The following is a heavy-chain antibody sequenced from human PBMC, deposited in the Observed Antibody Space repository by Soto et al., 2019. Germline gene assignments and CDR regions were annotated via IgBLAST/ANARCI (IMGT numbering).Heavy chain of an antibody. V-gene: IGHV3-30-3*01. Sequence: VQLVESGGGVVQPGRSLRLSCAASGFTFSSYAMHWVRQAPGKGLEWVASISYDGSNKYYADSVKGRFTISRDNSKNTLYLQMNSLRAEDTAVYYCARDLSRSGYYTSSFDIWGQGTMVTVSS. J-gene: IGHJ3*02. CDR3: ARDLSRSGYYTSSFDI. CDR2: ISYDGSNK. D-gene: IGHD3-3*01. CDR1: GFTFSSYA.